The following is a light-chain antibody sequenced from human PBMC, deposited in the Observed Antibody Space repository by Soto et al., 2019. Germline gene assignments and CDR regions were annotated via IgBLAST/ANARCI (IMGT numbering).Light chain of an antibody. J-gene: IGLJ1*01. CDR2: EVS. V-gene: IGLV2-23*02. CDR3: CSDAGRSTYV. Sequence: QFVRTQPASVSGSPGQSITISSTVGSYNFVSWYQQHPGKAPKVLIYEVSKRPSGVSDRFSGSKSGNTASLTISGLQAEDEADYYCCSDAGRSTYVFGTGTKVTVL. CDR1: GSYNF.